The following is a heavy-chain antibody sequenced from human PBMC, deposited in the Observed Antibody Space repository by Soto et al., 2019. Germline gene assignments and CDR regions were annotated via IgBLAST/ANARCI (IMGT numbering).Heavy chain of an antibody. V-gene: IGHV4-34*01. Sequence: SETLSLTCAVYGGSFSGYYWSWIRQPPGKGLEWIGEINHSGSTNYNPSLKSRVTISVDTSKNQFSLKLSSVTAADTAVYYCGRRGRGQYLRKDFDYWGQGTLVTVSS. CDR2: INHSGST. J-gene: IGHJ4*02. CDR3: GRRGRGQYLRKDFDY. D-gene: IGHD4-4*01. CDR1: GGSFSGYY.